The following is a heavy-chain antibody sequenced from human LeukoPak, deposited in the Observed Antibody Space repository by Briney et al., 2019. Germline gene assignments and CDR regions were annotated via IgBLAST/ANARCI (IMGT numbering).Heavy chain of an antibody. V-gene: IGHV3-43*01. Sequence: GGSLRLSCAASGFIFDDYTMHWVRQAPGKGLEWVSLISWDGGSTYYADSVKGRFTISRDNSKNSLYLQMNSLRAEDTAVYYCAKYGSGSSTDYWGQGTLVTVSS. CDR3: AKYGSGSSTDY. CDR1: GFIFDDYT. CDR2: ISWDGGST. J-gene: IGHJ4*02. D-gene: IGHD3-10*01.